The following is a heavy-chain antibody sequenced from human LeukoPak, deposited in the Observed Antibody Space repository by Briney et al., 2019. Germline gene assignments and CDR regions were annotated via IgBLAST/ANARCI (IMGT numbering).Heavy chain of an antibody. CDR1: GGSISSAAYY. J-gene: IGHJ4*02. CDR3: ARADSVLPSSVDY. D-gene: IGHD4/OR15-4a*01. CDR2: IYYSGST. Sequence: PSQTLSLTCTVSGGSISSAAYYWSWIRQHPEKGLEWIGYIYYSGSTYYNPSLKSRVSISIDTSKNQFSLKLNSVTAADTAVYYCARADSVLPSSVDYWGQGTLVTVSS. V-gene: IGHV4-31*03.